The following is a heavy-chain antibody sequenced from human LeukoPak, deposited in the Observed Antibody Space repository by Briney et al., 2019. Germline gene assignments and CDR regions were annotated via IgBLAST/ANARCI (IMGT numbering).Heavy chain of an antibody. J-gene: IGHJ4*02. CDR1: GFTFSSYG. CDR2: IRYDGSNK. D-gene: IGHD3-10*01. Sequence: PGGSLRLSCAASGFTFSSYGMHWVRQAPGKGLEWVAFIRYDGSNKYYADSVKGRFTISRDNSKNTLYLQMNSLRAEDTAVYYCAEEGFGEFRPYYFDYWGQGTLVTVSS. CDR3: AEEGFGEFRPYYFDY. V-gene: IGHV3-30*02.